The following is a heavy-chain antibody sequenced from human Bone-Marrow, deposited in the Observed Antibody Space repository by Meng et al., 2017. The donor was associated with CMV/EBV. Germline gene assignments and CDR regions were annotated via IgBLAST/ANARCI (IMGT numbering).Heavy chain of an antibody. CDR2: INSDGSST. CDR3: ARGSTSGLQFIVVITPNFDY. D-gene: IGHD3-22*01. V-gene: IGHV3-74*01. J-gene: IGHJ4*02. CDR1: GFTFSSYW. Sequence: GESLKISCAASGFTFSSYWMHWVRQAPGKGLVWVSRINSDGSSTSYADSVKGRFTISRDNAKNTLYLQMNSLRAEDTAVYYCARGSTSGLQFIVVITPNFDYWGQGPLVTFYS.